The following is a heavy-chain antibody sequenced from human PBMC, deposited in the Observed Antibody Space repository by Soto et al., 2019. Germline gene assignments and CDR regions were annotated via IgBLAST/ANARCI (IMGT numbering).Heavy chain of an antibody. Sequence: QVQLQQWGAGLLKPSETLSLTCAVYGGSFSGYYWSWIRQPPGKGLEWIGEINHSGSTNYNPSLKSRVTKSGDTSKTQFPLKRSSVTAADTAVYYCAREMYYDSSHFDYWGQGTLVTVSP. CDR2: INHSGST. CDR1: GGSFSGYY. V-gene: IGHV4-34*01. D-gene: IGHD3-22*01. J-gene: IGHJ4*02. CDR3: AREMYYDSSHFDY.